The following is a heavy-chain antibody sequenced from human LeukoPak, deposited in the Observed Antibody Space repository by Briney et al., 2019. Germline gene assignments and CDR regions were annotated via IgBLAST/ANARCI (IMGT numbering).Heavy chain of an antibody. Sequence: GGSLRLSCVASGFTFSIYDMNWVRQAPGKGLEWVSSISASSTYIYYTDSMKGRFTISRDNAKNSLYLQMNSLGAEDTAVYYCARERAAAGHTLDYWGQGTLVTVS. CDR3: ARERAAAGHTLDY. V-gene: IGHV3-21*01. CDR2: ISASSTYI. CDR1: GFTFSIYD. D-gene: IGHD6-13*01. J-gene: IGHJ4*02.